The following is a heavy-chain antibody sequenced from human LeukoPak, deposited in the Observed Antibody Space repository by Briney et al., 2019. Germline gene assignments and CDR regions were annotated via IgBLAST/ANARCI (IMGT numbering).Heavy chain of an antibody. J-gene: IGHJ3*02. Sequence: GGSLRLSCEASGFTFNTYSMNWARQAPGKGLEWVSSIDSSGGYMFYADSVKGRFIISRDNAKDSLYLQMNSLRVEDTAVYYCARDTDDFQGLDIWGQGTMVTVSS. CDR2: IDSSGGYM. CDR3: ARDTDDFQGLDI. CDR1: GFTFNTYS. V-gene: IGHV3-21*06. D-gene: IGHD3-3*01.